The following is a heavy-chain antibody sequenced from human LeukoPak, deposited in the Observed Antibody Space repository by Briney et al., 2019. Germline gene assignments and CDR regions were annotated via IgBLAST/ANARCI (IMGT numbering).Heavy chain of an antibody. CDR1: GGSISSGSYH. D-gene: IGHD3-22*01. CDR3: ARVWGYYDSSGYYLYYFDY. CDR2: IYTSGST. V-gene: IGHV4-61*02. J-gene: IGHJ4*02. Sequence: SETLSLTCTVSGGSISSGSYHWSWIRQPAGKGLEWIGRIYTSGSTNYNPSLKSRVTISVDMSKNQFSLKLSSVTAADTAVYYCARVWGYYDSSGYYLYYFDYWGQGTLVTVSS.